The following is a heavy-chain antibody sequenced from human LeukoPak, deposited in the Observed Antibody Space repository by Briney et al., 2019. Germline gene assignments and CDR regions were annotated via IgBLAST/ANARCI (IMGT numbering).Heavy chain of an antibody. V-gene: IGHV3-30*02. D-gene: IGHD3-10*01. Sequence: PGGSLRLSCAASGFTFSSYGMHWVRQAPGKGLEWVAFIRYDGSNKYYADSVKGRFTISRDNSKNTLYLQMNSLRAEDTVVYYCAKDLGITMVRGVPGGFDYWGQGTLVTVSS. CDR3: AKDLGITMVRGVPGGFDY. J-gene: IGHJ4*02. CDR1: GFTFSSYG. CDR2: IRYDGSNK.